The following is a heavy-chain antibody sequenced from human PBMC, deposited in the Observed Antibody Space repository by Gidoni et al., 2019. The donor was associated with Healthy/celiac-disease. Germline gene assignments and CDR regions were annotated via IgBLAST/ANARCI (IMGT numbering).Heavy chain of an antibody. CDR2: IWYDGSNK. J-gene: IGHJ4*02. D-gene: IGHD6-19*01. CDR3: ARDRDSSGWYGLDY. CDR1: GSTFSSYG. Sequence: QVLLVECGGGVVQPGSSLRLPWTPCGSTFSSYGMHWVCQAPGKGLEWVAVIWYDGSNKYYADSVKGRFTRSRDNSKNTLYLQMNSLRAEDTAVYYCARDRDSSGWYGLDYWGQGTLVTVSS. V-gene: IGHV3-33*01.